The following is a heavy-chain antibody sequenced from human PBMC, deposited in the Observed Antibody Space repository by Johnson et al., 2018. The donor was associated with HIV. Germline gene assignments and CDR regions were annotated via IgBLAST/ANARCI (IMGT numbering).Heavy chain of an antibody. Sequence: VQLVESGGGVVRPGGSLRLSCSASGFTFDDYGINWVRQAPGRGLEWVSVIYSGGSTYYADSVKGRFTISRDNSKNTLYLQMNSLKTEDTAVYYCATGFGPAFEMWGQGTMVTVSS. CDR3: ATGFGPAFEM. D-gene: IGHD3-16*01. V-gene: IGHV3-66*01. CDR2: IYSGGST. CDR1: GFTFDDYG. J-gene: IGHJ3*02.